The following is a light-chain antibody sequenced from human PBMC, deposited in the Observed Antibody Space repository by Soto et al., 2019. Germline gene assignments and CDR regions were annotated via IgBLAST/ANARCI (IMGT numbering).Light chain of an antibody. CDR1: SSDVGGYNY. Sequence: QSALTQPASVSGSPGQSITISCTGTSSDVGGYNYVSWYQQYPGKAPKLMIYEVSNRPSGVSNRFSGSKSGNTASLTISGLQGEDEADYYCSSYTSSSILVVFGGGTKLTVL. V-gene: IGLV2-14*01. CDR2: EVS. CDR3: SSYTSSSILVV. J-gene: IGLJ2*01.